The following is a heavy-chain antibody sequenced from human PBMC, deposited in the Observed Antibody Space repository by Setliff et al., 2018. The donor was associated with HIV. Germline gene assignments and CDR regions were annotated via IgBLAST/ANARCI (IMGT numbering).Heavy chain of an antibody. Sequence: PSETLSLTCTVSGGSISSGGYYWSWIRQQPGKGLEWIGYIYYSGSTYYNPSPKSRVTISVDTSKNQFSLKLSSVTATDTAVYYCASGEYSYGYRFDYWGQGTLVTVSS. J-gene: IGHJ4*02. CDR1: GGSISSGGYY. CDR3: ASGEYSYGYRFDY. D-gene: IGHD5-18*01. V-gene: IGHV4-31*03. CDR2: IYYSGST.